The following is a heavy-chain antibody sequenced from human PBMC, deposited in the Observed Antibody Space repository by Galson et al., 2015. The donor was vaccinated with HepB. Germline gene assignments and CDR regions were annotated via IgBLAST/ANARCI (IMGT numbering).Heavy chain of an antibody. J-gene: IGHJ4*02. CDR1: GYTFTSYD. Sequence: SVKVSCKASGYTFTSYDINWVRQAPGQGLEWMGRIIPILGIANYAQKFQGRVTITADKSTSTAYMELSSLRSEDTAVYYCARDQWERGLDWGQGTLVTVSS. D-gene: IGHD1-26*01. CDR2: IIPILGIA. V-gene: IGHV1-69*04. CDR3: ARDQWERGLD.